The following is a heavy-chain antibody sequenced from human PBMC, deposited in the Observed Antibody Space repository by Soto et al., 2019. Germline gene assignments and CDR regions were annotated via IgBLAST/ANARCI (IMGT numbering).Heavy chain of an antibody. CDR2: ISSNGGST. CDR3: VKDGIVVVTAIPIYYFDY. V-gene: IGHV3-64D*06. D-gene: IGHD2-21*02. CDR1: GFTFSSYA. Sequence: GSLRLSCSASGFTFSSYAMHWVRQAPGKGLEYVSAISSNGGSTYYAESVKGRFTNSRDNSKNTLYLQMSSLRSDDTAVYYCVKDGIVVVTAIPIYYFDYWGQGT. J-gene: IGHJ4*02.